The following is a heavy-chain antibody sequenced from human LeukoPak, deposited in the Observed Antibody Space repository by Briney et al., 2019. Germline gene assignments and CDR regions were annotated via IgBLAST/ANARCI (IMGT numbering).Heavy chain of an antibody. CDR1: GGSFSGYY. D-gene: IGHD3-10*01. J-gene: IGHJ5*02. CDR2: INHSGST. V-gene: IGHV4-34*01. CDR3: ARRPYYGSGSYYNVWWFDP. Sequence: SETLSLTCAVSGGSFSGYYWSWIRQPPGKGLEWIGEINHSGSTNYNPSLKSRVTISVDTSKNQFSLKLSSVTAADTAVYYCARRPYYGSGSYYNVWWFDPWGQGTLVTVSS.